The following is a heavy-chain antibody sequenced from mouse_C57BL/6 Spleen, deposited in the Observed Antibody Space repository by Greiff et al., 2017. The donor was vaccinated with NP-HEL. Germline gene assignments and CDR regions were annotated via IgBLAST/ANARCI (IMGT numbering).Heavy chain of an antibody. Sequence: EVKLQESGAELVRPGASVKLSCTASGFNIKDYYMHWVKQRPEQGLEWIGRIDPEDGDTEYAPKFQGKATMTADTSSNTAYLQLSSLTSEDTAVYYCTTLITTVVARAMDYWGQGTSVTVSS. CDR2: IDPEDGDT. V-gene: IGHV14-1*01. J-gene: IGHJ4*01. CDR3: TTLITTVVARAMDY. D-gene: IGHD1-1*01. CDR1: GFNIKDYY.